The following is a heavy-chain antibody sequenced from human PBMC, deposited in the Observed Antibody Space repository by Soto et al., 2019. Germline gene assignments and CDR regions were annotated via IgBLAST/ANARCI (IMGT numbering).Heavy chain of an antibody. D-gene: IGHD3-9*01. CDR1: GGSVSSGYY. J-gene: IGHJ4*02. CDR2: INHSGST. V-gene: IGHV4-34*01. Sequence: SETLSLTCTVSGGSVSSGYYWSWIRQPPGKGLEWIGEINHSGSTNYNPSLKSRVTISLDTSKNQFSLKLGSVTAADTAVYYCARGQHILTGYYNPRAPRSLDYWGQGTLVTVSS. CDR3: ARGQHILTGYYNPRAPRSLDY.